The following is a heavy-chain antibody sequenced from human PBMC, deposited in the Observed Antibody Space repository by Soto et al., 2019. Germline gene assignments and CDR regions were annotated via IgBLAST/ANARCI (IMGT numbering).Heavy chain of an antibody. V-gene: IGHV3-30*18. CDR3: AKDWGTVNYCYGMDV. Sequence: QVQLVESGGGVVQPGRSLRLSCAASGFTFSSYGMHWVRQAPGKGLEWVAVISYDGSNKYYADSVKGRFTISRDNSKNTLYRQMNSLGGEDAGVYYCAKDWGTVNYCYGMDVWGQGTTVTVS. J-gene: IGHJ6*02. CDR2: ISYDGSNK. D-gene: IGHD4-17*01. CDR1: GFTFSSYG.